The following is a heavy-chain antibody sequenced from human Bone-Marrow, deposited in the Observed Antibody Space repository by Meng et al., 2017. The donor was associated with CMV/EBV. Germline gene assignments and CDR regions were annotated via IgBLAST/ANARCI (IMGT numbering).Heavy chain of an antibody. CDR3: ARDPHFGALDH. CDR1: GFTFSSYS. V-gene: IGHV3-21*01. D-gene: IGHD3-10*01. CDR2: ISSSSSYI. Sequence: GESLKISCAASGFTFSSYSMNWVRQAPGKGLEWVSSISSSSSYIYYADSVKGRFTISRDNSKNSVYLQMNSLRADDTAVYYCARDPHFGALDHWGQGTLVTVSS. J-gene: IGHJ4*02.